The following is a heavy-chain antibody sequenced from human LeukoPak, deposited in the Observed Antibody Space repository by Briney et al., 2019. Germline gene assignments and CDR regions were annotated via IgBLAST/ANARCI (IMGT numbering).Heavy chain of an antibody. D-gene: IGHD3-22*01. V-gene: IGHV3-30-3*01. CDR3: AREISITMIVVDPI. CDR1: GFTFSSYA. CDR2: ISYDGSNK. Sequence: PGGSLRLSSAASGFTFSSYAMHRVRQAPGKGLEWVAVISYDGSNKYYADFVKGRFTISRDNSKNTLYLQMNSLRADDTAMYYCAREISITMIVVDPIWGQGTLVTVSS. J-gene: IGHJ4*02.